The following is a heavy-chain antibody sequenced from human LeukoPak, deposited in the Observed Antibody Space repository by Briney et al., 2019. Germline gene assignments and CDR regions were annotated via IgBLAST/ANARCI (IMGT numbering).Heavy chain of an antibody. J-gene: IGHJ3*02. CDR2: ISSSSSTI. D-gene: IGHD3-22*01. CDR1: GFTFSSYS. CDR3: ARPREIFYYDSSGHGDAFDI. Sequence: GGSLRLSCAASGFTFSSYSMNWVRQAPGKGLEWVSYISSSSSTIYYADSVKGRFTISRDNAKNSLYLQMNSLRAEDTAVYYCARPREIFYYDSSGHGDAFDIWGQGTMVTVSS. V-gene: IGHV3-48*01.